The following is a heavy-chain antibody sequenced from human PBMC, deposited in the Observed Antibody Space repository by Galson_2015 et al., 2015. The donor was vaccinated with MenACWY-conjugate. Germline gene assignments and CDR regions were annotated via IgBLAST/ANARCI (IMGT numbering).Heavy chain of an antibody. J-gene: IGHJ5*02. Sequence: SETLSLTCTVSGGSISSYYWSWIRQPPGKGLEWVGYFYYSGTTNYNPSLESRVTISVDTSKNQFSLNLRSVTAADTAVYYCARSPYGSGSYPRFDPWGQGTLVTVSS. CDR2: FYYSGTT. CDR3: ARSPYGSGSYPRFDP. D-gene: IGHD3-10*01. CDR1: GGSISSYY. V-gene: IGHV4-59*08.